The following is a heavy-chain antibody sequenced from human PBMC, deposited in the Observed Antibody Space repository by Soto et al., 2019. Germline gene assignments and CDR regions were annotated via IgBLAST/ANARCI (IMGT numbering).Heavy chain of an antibody. V-gene: IGHV1-69*13. CDR2: IIPIFGTA. CDR1: GGTFSSYA. J-gene: IGHJ6*02. CDR3: ARDTPRYSYGFPGDYYYGMDV. Sequence: VASVKVSCKASGGTFSSYAISWVRQAPGQGLEWMGGIIPIFGTANYAQKFQGRVTITADESTSTAYMELSSLRSEDTAVYYCARDTPRYSYGFPGDYYYGMDVWGQGTTVTVS. D-gene: IGHD5-18*01.